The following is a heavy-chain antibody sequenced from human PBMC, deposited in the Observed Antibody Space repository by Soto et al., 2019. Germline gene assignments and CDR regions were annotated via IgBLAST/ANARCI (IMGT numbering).Heavy chain of an antibody. CDR1: GGSISSYY. CDR2: IYYSGST. D-gene: IGHD2-15*01. V-gene: IGHV4-59*08. CDR3: ARLVAATTYYYYYYMDV. J-gene: IGHJ6*03. Sequence: PSETLSLTCTVSGGSISSYYWSWIRQPPGKGLEWIGYIYYSGSTNYNPSLKSRVTISLDTSKNQFSLKLSSVTAADTAVYYCARLVAATTYYYYYYMDVWGKGTTVTVSS.